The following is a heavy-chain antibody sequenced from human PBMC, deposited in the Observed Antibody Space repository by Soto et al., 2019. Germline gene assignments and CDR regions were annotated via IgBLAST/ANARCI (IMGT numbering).Heavy chain of an antibody. V-gene: IGHV5-51*01. CDR1: GYNFSNYW. CDR2: IYPGDSET. J-gene: IGHJ4*02. CDR3: ARSMTPGSRDPSDY. D-gene: IGHD2-2*01. Sequence: GESLKISCKGSGYNFSNYWIGWVRQMPGKGLEWMGIIYPGDSETRYSPSFQGQVTISADKSISTAYLQWRSLMASDSAMYYCARSMTPGSRDPSDYWGQGTLVTVSS.